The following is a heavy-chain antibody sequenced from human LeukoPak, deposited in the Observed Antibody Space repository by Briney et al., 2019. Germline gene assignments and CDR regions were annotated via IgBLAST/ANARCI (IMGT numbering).Heavy chain of an antibody. CDR3: AREASGSGIFYFDS. Sequence: PSETLSLTCTVSGGSVSSYFWSWVRQPPGKGLEWIGYIYHTGNTNYNPSLKSRATISVDTSKNQFSLKVTSVTAADTAVYYCAREASGSGIFYFDSWGQGTLVTVSS. CDR1: GGSVSSYF. CDR2: IYHTGNT. J-gene: IGHJ4*02. V-gene: IGHV4-59*02.